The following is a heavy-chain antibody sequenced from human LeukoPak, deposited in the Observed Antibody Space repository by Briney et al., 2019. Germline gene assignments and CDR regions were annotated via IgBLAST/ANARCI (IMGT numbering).Heavy chain of an antibody. J-gene: IGHJ4*02. CDR2: INHSGST. CDR1: GGSFSGYY. D-gene: IGHD6-13*01. CDR3: ARGVRYSSSAFDY. Sequence: SETLSLTCAVYGGSFSGYYWSWIRQPPGKGLEWIGEINHSGSTNYNPSLKSRVTISVDTSKNQFSLKLSSVTAADTAVYYCARGVRYSSSAFDYWGQGTLVTVSS. V-gene: IGHV4-34*01.